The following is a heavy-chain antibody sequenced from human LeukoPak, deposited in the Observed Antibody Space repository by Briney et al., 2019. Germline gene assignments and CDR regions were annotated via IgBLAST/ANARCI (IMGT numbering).Heavy chain of an antibody. CDR1: GFTFSDFH. D-gene: IGHD3-22*01. V-gene: IGHV3-11*04. Sequence: PGGSLRLSCAASGFTFSDFHMSWIRQAPGKGLEWVSYISSSGSTIYYADSVKGRFTISRDNAKNSLYLQLNSLRAEDTAVYYCAKDQYYYDSSGYAYYFDYWGQGTLVTVSS. CDR3: AKDQYYYDSSGYAYYFDY. CDR2: ISSSGSTI. J-gene: IGHJ4*02.